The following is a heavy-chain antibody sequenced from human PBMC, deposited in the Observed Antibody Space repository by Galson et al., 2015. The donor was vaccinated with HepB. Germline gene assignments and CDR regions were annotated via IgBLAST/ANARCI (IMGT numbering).Heavy chain of an antibody. V-gene: IGHV4-59*04. Sequence: SETLSLTCTVSGGSISSYYWSWIRQPPGKGLEWIGYIYYSGSTYYNPSLKSRVTISVDTSKNQFSLKLSSVTAADTAVYYCATDYGAPPFDPWGQGTLVTVSS. CDR1: GGSISSYY. CDR2: IYYSGST. J-gene: IGHJ5*02. D-gene: IGHD4-17*01. CDR3: ATDYGAPPFDP.